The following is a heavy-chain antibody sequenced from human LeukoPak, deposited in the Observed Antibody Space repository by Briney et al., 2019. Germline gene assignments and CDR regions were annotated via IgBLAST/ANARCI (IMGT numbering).Heavy chain of an antibody. D-gene: IGHD3-22*01. CDR2: INHSGST. V-gene: IGHV4-34*01. CDR1: GGSFSGYY. CDR3: AKIEDSSGYFLDAFDI. Sequence: SETLSLTCAVYGGSFSGYYWSWIRQPPGKGLEWIGEINHSGSTNYNPSLKSRVTISVDTSKNQFSLKLSSVTAADTAVYYCAKIEDSSGYFLDAFDIWGQGTMVTVSS. J-gene: IGHJ3*02.